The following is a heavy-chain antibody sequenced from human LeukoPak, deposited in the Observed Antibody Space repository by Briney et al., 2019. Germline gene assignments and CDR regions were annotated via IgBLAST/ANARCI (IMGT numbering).Heavy chain of an antibody. CDR1: GFTFSSYA. CDR3: AKDREYQLPWWDY. CDR2: ISYDGSNK. D-gene: IGHD2-2*01. Sequence: GGSLRLSCAASGFTFSSYALHWVRQAPGKGLEWVAVISYDGSNKYYADSVKGRFTISRDNSKNTLYLQMNSLRAEDTAVYYCAKDREYQLPWWDYWGQGTLVTVSS. J-gene: IGHJ4*02. V-gene: IGHV3-30*04.